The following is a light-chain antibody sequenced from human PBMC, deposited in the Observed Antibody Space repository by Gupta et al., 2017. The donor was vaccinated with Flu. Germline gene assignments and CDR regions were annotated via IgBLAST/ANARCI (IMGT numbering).Light chain of an antibody. CDR1: QDFNNY. V-gene: IGKV1-33*01. CDR3: QQYDNPWT. CDR2: DVF. Sequence: DIQLTQSPSSLSASVGDRVTITCQASQDFNNYLNWYQQKPGKAPKLLIYDVFNLETGVPSRFSGGSSGTVFTLTINNLQPEDIATYYCQQYDNPWTFGQGARVEIK. J-gene: IGKJ1*01.